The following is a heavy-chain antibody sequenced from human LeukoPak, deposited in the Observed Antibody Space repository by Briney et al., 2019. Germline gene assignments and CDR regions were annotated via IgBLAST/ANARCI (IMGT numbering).Heavy chain of an antibody. V-gene: IGHV4-4*07. CDR3: ARDDDSSYYGHFDY. Sequence: SETLSLTCTVSGGSISSYYWSWIRQPAGKGLEWIGRIYTSGSTNYNPSLKSRVTMSVDTSKNQFSLKLSSVTAADTAVYYCARDDDSSYYGHFDYWGQGTLVTVSS. CDR1: GGSISSYY. D-gene: IGHD3-22*01. CDR2: IYTSGST. J-gene: IGHJ4*02.